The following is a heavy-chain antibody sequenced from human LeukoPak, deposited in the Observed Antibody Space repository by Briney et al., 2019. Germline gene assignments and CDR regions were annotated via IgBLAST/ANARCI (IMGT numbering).Heavy chain of an antibody. CDR3: ARGRNIEMTTMSGGSDY. J-gene: IGHJ4*02. CDR1: GYTFTDYY. D-gene: IGHD5-24*01. CDR2: LNPNSGDT. V-gene: IGHV1-2*02. Sequence: ASVKVSCKAPGYTFTDYYMHWVRQAAGQGLEWMGWLNPNSGDTNYAQKFQGRVSMTRDSSISTAYMDLSDLRSDDTAVYSCARGRNIEMTTMSGGSDYWSQGTLVTVSS.